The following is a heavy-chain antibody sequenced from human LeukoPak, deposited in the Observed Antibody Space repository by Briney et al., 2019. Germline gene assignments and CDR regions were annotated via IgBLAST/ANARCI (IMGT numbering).Heavy chain of an antibody. Sequence: PGGSLRLSCAASGFTFSSYGMHWVRQAPGKGLEWVAVISYDGRNKYFADSVKGRFTISRDNSKNTLYLQMNSLRAEDTAVYYCTTKRGYSYGYADWGQGTLVTVSS. V-gene: IGHV3-30*03. D-gene: IGHD5-18*01. CDR1: GFTFSSYG. CDR2: ISYDGRNK. CDR3: TTKRGYSYGYAD. J-gene: IGHJ4*02.